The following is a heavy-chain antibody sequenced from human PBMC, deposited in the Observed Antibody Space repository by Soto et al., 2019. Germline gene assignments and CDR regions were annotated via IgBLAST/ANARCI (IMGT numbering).Heavy chain of an antibody. V-gene: IGHV4-28*01. CDR1: GYSISSGNW. CDR3: ARTYGDYGSVDP. J-gene: IGHJ5*02. Sequence: QVQLQESGPGLVKPSDTLSLTCAVSGYSISSGNWWGWIRQPPGKGLEWIGYISHSGTTYYNPSLTSRVTMSVDTSKNQFSLKLSSVTAVDTAVYYCARTYGDYGSVDPWGQGTLVTVSS. CDR2: ISHSGTT. D-gene: IGHD4-17*01.